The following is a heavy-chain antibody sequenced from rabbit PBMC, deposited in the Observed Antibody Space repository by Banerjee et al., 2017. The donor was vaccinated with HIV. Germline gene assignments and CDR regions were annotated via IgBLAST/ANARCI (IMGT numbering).Heavy chain of an antibody. Sequence: SGFSYSGGYDMCWVRQAPGKGLEWIACIYTSSGSTWYASWAKGRFTISKTSSTTVTLQMTSLTAADTATYFCVRDYRYASSSGYYDLWGPGTLVTVS. CDR2: IYTSSGST. J-gene: IGHJ4*01. V-gene: IGHV1S40*01. D-gene: IGHD1-1*01. CDR1: GFSYSGGYD. CDR3: VRDYRYASSSGYYDL.